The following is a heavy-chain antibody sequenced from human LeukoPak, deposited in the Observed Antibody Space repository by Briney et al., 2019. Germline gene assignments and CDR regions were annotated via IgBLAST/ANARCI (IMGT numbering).Heavy chain of an antibody. CDR1: GFTFSSFW. CDR2: ISGSGGST. D-gene: IGHD1-26*01. V-gene: IGHV3-23*01. CDR3: ARNISGSYYFDY. J-gene: IGHJ4*02. Sequence: PGGSLRLSCSASGFTFSSFWMSWVRQAPGKGLEWVSAISGSGGSTYYADSVKGRFTISRDNSKNTLYLQMNSLRAEDTAVYYCARNISGSYYFDYWGQGTLVTVSS.